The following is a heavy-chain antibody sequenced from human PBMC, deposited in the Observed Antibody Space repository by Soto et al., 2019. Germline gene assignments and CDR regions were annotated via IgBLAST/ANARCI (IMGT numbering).Heavy chain of an antibody. CDR3: AREGQSNSWSRAFDL. CDR2: IIPIFTTP. CDR1: GGTFSSYA. Sequence: GASVKVSCKASGGTFSSYAINWVRQAPGQGLEWMGAIIPIFTTPNYAQRFQGRVTITADESTSTAYMELSSLRSDDTAVYFCAREGQSNSWSRAFDLWGHGTMVTVSS. J-gene: IGHJ3*01. D-gene: IGHD6-13*01. V-gene: IGHV1-69*13.